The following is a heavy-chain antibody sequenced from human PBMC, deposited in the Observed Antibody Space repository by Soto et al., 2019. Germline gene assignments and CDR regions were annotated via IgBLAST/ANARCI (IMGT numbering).Heavy chain of an antibody. CDR1: GYNFTSYA. J-gene: IGHJ4*02. CDR2: INGDNGKA. CDR3: ARSQTMVTLVYFRY. D-gene: IGHD4-17*01. Sequence: QVHLVQSGAEVRKPGASVKVSCKASGYNFTSYAIHWVRQAPGQRPEWMGWINGDNGKATYSGKFQGRVTITRDTNAPTAFLELSSLTSEDTAVYYWARSQTMVTLVYFRYWGQGTLVTVSS. V-gene: IGHV1-3*01.